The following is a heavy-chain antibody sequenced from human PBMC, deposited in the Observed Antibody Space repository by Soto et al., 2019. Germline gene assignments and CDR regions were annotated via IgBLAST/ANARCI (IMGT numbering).Heavy chain of an antibody. CDR1: GGSISSSSYY. Sequence: QLQLQESGPGLVKPSETLSLTCTVSGGSISSSSYYWGWIRQPPGKGLEWIGSIYYSGSTYYNPTLKSRVTISVDTSKNQFSLKLSSVTAADTAVYYCARLSYAFWSGYPDFDYWGQGTLVTVSS. CDR3: ARLSYAFWSGYPDFDY. J-gene: IGHJ4*02. CDR2: IYYSGST. D-gene: IGHD3-3*01. V-gene: IGHV4-39*01.